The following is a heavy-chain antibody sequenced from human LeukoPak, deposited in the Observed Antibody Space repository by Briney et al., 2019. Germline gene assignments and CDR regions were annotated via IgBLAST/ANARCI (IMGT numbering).Heavy chain of an antibody. CDR3: ARRLCSSLTCNIGPSGNWLDP. Sequence: PSETLSLTCTVSGGSMSNYWWNWIRQPPGKGLEWNGYIYYDGSTYYNPALNSRVTISIDTSKNQFSLKLNSVTAADTAVYYCARRLCSSLTCNIGPSGNWLDPWGQGTLVTVSS. CDR2: IYYDGST. V-gene: IGHV4-59*08. J-gene: IGHJ5*02. CDR1: GGSMSNYW. D-gene: IGHD2-2*02.